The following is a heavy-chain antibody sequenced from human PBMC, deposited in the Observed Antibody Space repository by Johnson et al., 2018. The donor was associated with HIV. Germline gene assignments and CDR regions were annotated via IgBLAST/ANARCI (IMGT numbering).Heavy chain of an antibody. Sequence: QVQLVESGGGVVQPGGSLRLSCAASGFTFSSYGMHWVRQAPGKGLAWVAFIRYDGSNKYYADSVKGRFTISRDNSKNTLYLQMNSLRAEDTAVYYCAKVLEVGATKDDAFDIWGQGTLVTVSS. CDR1: GFTFSSYG. CDR2: IRYDGSNK. J-gene: IGHJ3*02. CDR3: AKVLEVGATKDDAFDI. V-gene: IGHV3-30*02. D-gene: IGHD1-26*01.